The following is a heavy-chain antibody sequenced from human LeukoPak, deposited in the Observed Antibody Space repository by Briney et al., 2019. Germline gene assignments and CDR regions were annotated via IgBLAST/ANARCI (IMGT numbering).Heavy chain of an antibody. CDR2: ISDDGNNK. Sequence: GGFVSLSCAASGFAFSSYRIHWVRQAPGKGLEWVALISDDGNNKNYADSVKGRFTISRDNSKNTLYLQMSSLRAEDTAVYYCAKDGDGYRDWGQGTLVTVSS. J-gene: IGHJ4*02. D-gene: IGHD5-24*01. CDR1: GFAFSSYR. V-gene: IGHV3-30*18. CDR3: AKDGDGYRD.